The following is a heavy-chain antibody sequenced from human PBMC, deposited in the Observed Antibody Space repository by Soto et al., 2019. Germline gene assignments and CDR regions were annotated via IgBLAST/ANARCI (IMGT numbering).Heavy chain of an antibody. V-gene: IGHV1-8*02. CDR1: GYTFTHHY. J-gene: IGHJ6*02. CDR2: MNPNSGNT. D-gene: IGHD3-9*01. CDR3: ARLRVGYDILTGYYYYYYGMDV. Sequence: ASVKVSCKASGYTFTHHYIHWVRQATGQGLEWMGWMNPNSGNTGYAQKFQGRVTMTRNTSISTAYMELSSLRSEDTAVYYCARLRVGYDILTGYYYYYYGMDVWGQGTTVTVSS.